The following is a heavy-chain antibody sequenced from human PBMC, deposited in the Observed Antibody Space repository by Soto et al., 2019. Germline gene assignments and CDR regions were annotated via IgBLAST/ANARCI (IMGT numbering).Heavy chain of an antibody. CDR2: IWYDGSNK. J-gene: IGHJ6*02. V-gene: IGHV3-33*08. D-gene: IGHD2-15*01. CDR1: GFTFINHG. Sequence: RHPSAASGFTFINHGIHRIRKTPSKGLEWVAVIWYDGSNKYYADSVKGRFTISRDNSKNTLYLQMNSLRAEDTAVYYCARFREVAAPAWDYYYGMDVWGQGTTVTVSS. CDR3: ARFREVAAPAWDYYYGMDV.